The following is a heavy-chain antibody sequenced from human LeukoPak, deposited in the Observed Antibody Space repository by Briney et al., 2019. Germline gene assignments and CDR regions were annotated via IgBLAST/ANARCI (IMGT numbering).Heavy chain of an antibody. J-gene: IGHJ3*02. V-gene: IGHV3-23*01. CDR2: ISGSGGST. Sequence: GGSLRLSCAASGFTFSSYAMSWVRQAPGKGLEWVSAISGSGGSTYYADSVKGRFTISRDNSKNTLYLQMNSLRAEDTAVYYCARCPTYYYDSSGQSPDDAFDIWGQGTMVTVSS. D-gene: IGHD3-22*01. CDR3: ARCPTYYYDSSGQSPDDAFDI. CDR1: GFTFSSYA.